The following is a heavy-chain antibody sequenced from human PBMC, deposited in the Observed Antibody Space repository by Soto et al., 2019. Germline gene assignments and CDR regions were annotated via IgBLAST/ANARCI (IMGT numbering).Heavy chain of an antibody. Sequence: GESLKISCAASGFTFSSYAMHWVRQAPGKGLEWVAVISYDGSNKYYADSVKGRFTISRDNSKNTLYLQMNSLRAEDTAVYYCARRGEGLQDAFDIWGQGTMVTVSS. CDR2: ISYDGSNK. V-gene: IGHV3-30*04. CDR1: GFTFSSYA. J-gene: IGHJ3*02. D-gene: IGHD2-15*01. CDR3: ARRGEGLQDAFDI.